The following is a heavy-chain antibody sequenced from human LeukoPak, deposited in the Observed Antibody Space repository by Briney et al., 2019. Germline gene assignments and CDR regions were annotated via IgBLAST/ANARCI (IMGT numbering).Heavy chain of an antibody. D-gene: IGHD2-15*01. CDR1: GGTFSSYA. CDR3: ARHVVAATSYYGMDV. J-gene: IGHJ6*02. Sequence: SVKVSCKASGGTFSSYAISWVRQAPGQGLEWMRRIIPILGIANYAQKFQGRVTITADKSTSTAYMELSSLRSEDTAVYYCARHVVAATSYYGMDVWGQGTTVTVSS. CDR2: IIPILGIA. V-gene: IGHV1-69*04.